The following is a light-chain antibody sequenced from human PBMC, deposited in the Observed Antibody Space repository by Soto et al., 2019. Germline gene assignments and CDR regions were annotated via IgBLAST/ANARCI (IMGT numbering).Light chain of an antibody. CDR1: SGGIASNY. J-gene: IGLJ3*02. V-gene: IGLV6-57*04. CDR2: EDK. Sequence: NFMLTQPHSVSESPGKTVTISCTRSSGGIASNYVQWYQQRPGSAPTILIYEDKLRPSEVPDRFSGSIDSSSNSASLTISGLKTEDEADYFCQSYDDSNQVFGGGTKLTVL. CDR3: QSYDDSNQV.